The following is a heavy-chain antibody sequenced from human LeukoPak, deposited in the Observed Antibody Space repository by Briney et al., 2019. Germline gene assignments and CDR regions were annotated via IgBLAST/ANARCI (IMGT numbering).Heavy chain of an antibody. J-gene: IGHJ6*04. D-gene: IGHD6-13*01. CDR2: ISAYNGNT. CDR3: ARESSSWYYYYYGMDV. V-gene: IGHV1-18*04. CDR1: GYTFTSYG. Sequence: GGSVKASCKASGYTFTSYGISWVRQAPGQGLEWMGWISAYNGNTNYAQKLQGRVTMTTDTSTSTAYMELRSLRSDDTAVYYCARESSSWYYYYYGMDVWGKGTTVTVSS.